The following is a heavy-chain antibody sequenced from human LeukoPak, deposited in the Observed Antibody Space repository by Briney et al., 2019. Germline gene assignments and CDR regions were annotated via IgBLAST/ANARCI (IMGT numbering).Heavy chain of an antibody. CDR3: ARGGIVGSRTNWFDP. CDR2: IYYSGST. CDR1: GGSISSGGYS. Sequence: PSQTLSLTCAVSGGSISSGGYSWSWIRQPPGKGLEWIGYIYYSGSTNYNPSLKSRVTISLDTSKSQFSLKLTSVTPADTAVYYCARGGIVGSRTNWFDPWGQGILVTVSS. J-gene: IGHJ5*02. D-gene: IGHD1-26*01. V-gene: IGHV4-61*08.